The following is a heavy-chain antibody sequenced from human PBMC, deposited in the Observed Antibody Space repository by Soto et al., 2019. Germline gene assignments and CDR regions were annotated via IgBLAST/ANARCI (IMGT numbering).Heavy chain of an antibody. CDR2: IRSRGNNYAT. CDR1: GFTFSASA. V-gene: IGHV3-73*01. CDR3: ARESRFLEWLSLNWFDP. Sequence: GGSLRLSCAASGFTFSASAMHWVRQASGKGLEWVGRIRSRGNNYATTYGASVKGRFTISRDDSKNTLYLQMSRLKTEDTAVYYCARESRFLEWLSLNWFDPWGQGT. J-gene: IGHJ5*02. D-gene: IGHD3-3*01.